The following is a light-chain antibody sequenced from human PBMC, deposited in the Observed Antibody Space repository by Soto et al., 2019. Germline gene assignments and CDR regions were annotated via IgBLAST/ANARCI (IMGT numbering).Light chain of an antibody. CDR3: QQYDNLPLT. V-gene: IGKV1-33*01. Sequence: DIQMTQTPSSLSASVGDSVTITCQASQDINNCLNWYHQKPGKAPNLLIYDASNLETGVPSRFSGSGSGTHFTLTISSLQPEDTATYYCQQYDNLPLTFGPGTKVDIK. J-gene: IGKJ3*01. CDR1: QDINNC. CDR2: DAS.